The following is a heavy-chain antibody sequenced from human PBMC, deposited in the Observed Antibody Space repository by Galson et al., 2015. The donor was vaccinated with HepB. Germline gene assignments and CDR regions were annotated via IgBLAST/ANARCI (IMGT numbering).Heavy chain of an antibody. V-gene: IGHV1-3*01. CDR1: GYTFTSYA. Sequence: SVKVSCKASGYTFTSYAMHWVRQAPGQRLEWMGWINAGNGNTKYSQKFQGRVSITRDTSASTAYMDLSSLRSEDTAVYYCASIGGAPYYYDSSGPTWGQGTLVTVSS. D-gene: IGHD3-22*01. J-gene: IGHJ5*02. CDR2: INAGNGNT. CDR3: ASIGGAPYYYDSSGPT.